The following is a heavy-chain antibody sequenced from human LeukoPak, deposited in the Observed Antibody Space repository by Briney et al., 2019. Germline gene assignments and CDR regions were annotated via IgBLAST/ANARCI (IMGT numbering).Heavy chain of an antibody. D-gene: IGHD6-19*01. CDR3: ARPGLAVAGTRWFDP. Sequence: GGSLRLSCAASGFTFSSYAMSWVRQAPGESLEWVSALGSGGLGSYYADSVKGRFTISRDGSKNTLYLQMNSLRAEDTAVYFCARPGLAVAGTRWFDPWGQGTLVTVSS. CDR2: LGSGGLGS. CDR1: GFTFSSYA. J-gene: IGHJ5*02. V-gene: IGHV3-23*01.